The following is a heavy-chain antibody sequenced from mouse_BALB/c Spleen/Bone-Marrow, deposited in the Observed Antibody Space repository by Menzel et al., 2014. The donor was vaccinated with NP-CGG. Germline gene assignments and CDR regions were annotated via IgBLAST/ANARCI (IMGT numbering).Heavy chain of an antibody. V-gene: IGHV1-82*01. Sequence: VQLQQSGPELMKPGASVKISCKASGYAFSSSWMNWVKQRPGQGLEWIGRIYPGDGDTNYNGKFKGKATLTADKSSSTAYMQLSSLTSVDSAVYFCARDGYGKRNYFDYWDQGTTHTVSS. J-gene: IGHJ2*01. CDR3: ARDGYGKRNYFDY. D-gene: IGHD2-1*01. CDR1: GYAFSSSW. CDR2: IYPGDGDT.